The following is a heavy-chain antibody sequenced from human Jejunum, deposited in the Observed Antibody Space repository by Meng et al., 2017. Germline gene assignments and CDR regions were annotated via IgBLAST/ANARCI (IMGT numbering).Heavy chain of an antibody. Sequence: GGSLRLSCAASGFTFSSYAMSWVPQAPGKGPEWLSVISGSGGSTFYADSVKGRFTISRVTSKNTLYLQMNSLRADDTAVYYCAKNLRFFDWLTDYWGQGTLVTVSS. CDR2: ISGSGGST. D-gene: IGHD3-9*01. CDR3: AKNLRFFDWLTDY. CDR1: GFTFSSYA. V-gene: IGHV3-23*01. J-gene: IGHJ4*02.